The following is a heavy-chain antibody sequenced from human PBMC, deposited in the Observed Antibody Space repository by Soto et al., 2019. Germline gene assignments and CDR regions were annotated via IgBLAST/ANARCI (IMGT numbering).Heavy chain of an antibody. CDR3: ARNYGRGAFDI. D-gene: IGHD4-17*01. CDR1: GGSISSYY. V-gene: IGHV4-59*01. J-gene: IGHJ3*02. Sequence: QVQLQESGPGLVKPSETLSLTCTVSGGSISSYYWSWIRQPPGKGLEWIGYIYYSGSTNYNPSLKSRVTISVDTSKNQFALKLSSVTAADTAVYYCARNYGRGAFDIWGKGTMVTVSS. CDR2: IYYSGST.